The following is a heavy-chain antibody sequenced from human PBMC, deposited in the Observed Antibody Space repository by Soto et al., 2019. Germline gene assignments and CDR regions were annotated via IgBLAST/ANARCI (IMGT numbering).Heavy chain of an antibody. CDR3: AREGGVATPIGMDV. CDR2: ISYSGST. J-gene: IGHJ6*02. CDR1: GGSIRGYY. Sequence: QVQLQESGPGLVRPSETLSLTCTVSGGSIRGYYWSWIRQPPGKGLEWIGYISYSGSTNYNPSLKSRVTLSVDTSKNQFSLKLSSVTAADTAVYYCAREGGVATPIGMDVWGQGTTVTVSS. V-gene: IGHV4-59*01. D-gene: IGHD5-12*01.